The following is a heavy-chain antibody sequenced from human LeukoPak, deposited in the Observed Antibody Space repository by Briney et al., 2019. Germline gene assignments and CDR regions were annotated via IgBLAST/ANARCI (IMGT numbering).Heavy chain of an antibody. V-gene: IGHV4-39*07. CDR2: VFYSGSA. Sequence: PSETLSLTCSVSGGSISTNVYYWAWIRQPPGRGLEWIGSVFYSGSAYFNPSLESRLTIFVDTAKNHFSLRLSSVTAADTAVYYCARAPRGVVVKSDAFDIWGQGTMVTVSS. J-gene: IGHJ3*02. CDR3: ARAPRGVVVKSDAFDI. CDR1: GGSISTNVYY. D-gene: IGHD2-15*01.